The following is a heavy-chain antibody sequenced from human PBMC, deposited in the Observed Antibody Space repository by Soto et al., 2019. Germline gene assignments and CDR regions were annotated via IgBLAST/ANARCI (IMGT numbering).Heavy chain of an antibody. J-gene: IGHJ6*03. D-gene: IGHD2-15*01. CDR2: ISSSSSYI. CDR3: ARDKEVVAATLPYYYYYYYMDV. Sequence: GGSLRLSCAASGFTFSSYSMNWVRQAPGKGLEWVSSISSSSSYIYYADSVKGRFTISRDNAKNSLYLQMNSLRAEDTAVYYCARDKEVVAATLPYYYYYYYMDVWGKGTTVTVSS. CDR1: GFTFSSYS. V-gene: IGHV3-21*01.